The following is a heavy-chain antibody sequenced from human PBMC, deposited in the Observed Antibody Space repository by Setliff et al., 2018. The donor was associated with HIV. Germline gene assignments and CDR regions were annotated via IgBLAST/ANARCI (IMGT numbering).Heavy chain of an antibody. D-gene: IGHD3-3*01. V-gene: IGHV4-34*04. CDR2: INHSGST. CDR1: GGSFSGYN. Sequence: SETLSLTCAVYGGSFSGYNWSWIRQTPGKGLEWIGEINHSGSTNHNPSLKSRATISVDTSKNQFSLKLSSVTAADTAVYYCARGGGTIIGANFDYWEQGTLVTVSS. CDR3: ARGGGTIIGANFDY. J-gene: IGHJ4*02.